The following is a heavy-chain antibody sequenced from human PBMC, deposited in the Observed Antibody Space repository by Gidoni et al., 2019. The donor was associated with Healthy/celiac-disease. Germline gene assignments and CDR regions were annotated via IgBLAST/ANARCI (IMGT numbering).Heavy chain of an antibody. CDR1: GLTFSSYG. D-gene: IGHD2-15*01. CDR2: ISYDGSNK. J-gene: IGHJ6*04. Sequence: QVQLVESGGGVVQPGRSLRISCAASGLTFSSYGMHWVRQAPGKGLEWLAVISYDGSNKYYADAVKGRFTISRDNSKNTLYLQMNSLRAEDTAVYYCAKALLDCSGGSCYSSYGMDVWGKGTTVTVSS. CDR3: AKALLDCSGGSCYSSYGMDV. V-gene: IGHV3-30*18.